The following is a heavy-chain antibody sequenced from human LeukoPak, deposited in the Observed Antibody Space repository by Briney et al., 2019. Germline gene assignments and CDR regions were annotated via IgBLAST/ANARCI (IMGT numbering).Heavy chain of an antibody. CDR1: GGSISSSSYY. CDR3: ASEYYNDSSGYLNWFDP. Sequence: SETLSLTCTVSGGSISSSSYYWGWIRQPPGKGLEWIGSIYYSGSTYYNPSLKSRVTISIDTSKNQFSLKLSSVTAADTAVYYCASEYYNDSSGYLNWFDPWGQGTLVTVSS. V-gene: IGHV4-39*01. J-gene: IGHJ5*02. D-gene: IGHD3-22*01. CDR2: IYYSGST.